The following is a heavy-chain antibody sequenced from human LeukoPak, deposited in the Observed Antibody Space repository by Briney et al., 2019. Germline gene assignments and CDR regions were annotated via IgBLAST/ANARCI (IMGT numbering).Heavy chain of an antibody. CDR2: MIPILGIA. D-gene: IGHD6-13*01. Sequence: ASVKVSCKASGGTFSSYAISWVRQAPGQGLEWMGRMIPILGIANYAQKFQGRVTITADKSTSTAYMELSSLRSEDTAVYYCARALIAAAGNFYYYYGMDVWGQGTTVTVSS. CDR1: GGTFSSYA. J-gene: IGHJ6*02. V-gene: IGHV1-69*04. CDR3: ARALIAAAGNFYYYYGMDV.